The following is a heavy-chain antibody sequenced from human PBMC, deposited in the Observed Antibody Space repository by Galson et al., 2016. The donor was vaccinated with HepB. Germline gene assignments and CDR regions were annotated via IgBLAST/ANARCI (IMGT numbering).Heavy chain of an antibody. V-gene: IGHV3-11*05. CDR3: ARDPQLTYYYDSSGSHAFDI. CDR2: ISSSSSYT. CDR1: GFNFRDHY. J-gene: IGHJ3*02. Sequence: SLRLSCAATGFNFRDHYMNWVRQAPGKGPEWVSYISSSSSYTNYADSVKGRFTISRDNAQNSLYLQMNSLRAEDTAVYYGARDPQLTYYYDSSGSHAFDIWGQGTMVTVSS. D-gene: IGHD3-22*01.